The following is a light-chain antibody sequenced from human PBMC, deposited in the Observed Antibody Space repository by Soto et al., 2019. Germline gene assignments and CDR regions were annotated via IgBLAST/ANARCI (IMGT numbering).Light chain of an antibody. J-gene: IGLJ1*01. CDR3: SSYTSSSTRV. CDR2: EVS. CDR1: SSDVATYDY. Sequence: QSALTQPASVSGSPGQSITISCTGTSSDVATYDYVSWYQQHPGKAPKLMIYEVSNRPSGVSNRFSGSKSGNTASLTISGLQAEDEADYYCSSYTSSSTRVFGTGTKLTVL. V-gene: IGLV2-14*01.